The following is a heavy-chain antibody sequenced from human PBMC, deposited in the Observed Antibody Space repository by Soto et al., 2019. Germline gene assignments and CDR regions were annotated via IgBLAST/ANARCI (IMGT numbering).Heavy chain of an antibody. CDR1: GFIFRKYW. J-gene: IGHJ4*02. D-gene: IGHD6-19*01. Sequence: VQLVESGGGLVQPGGSLRLSCAASGFIFRKYWMHWVRQTPGKGLMWVSRIDDTGAIITYADSVRGRFTISRDNAKNTLYLLMDSLRAEDTAIYYCARDQTVTGPTTFDYCGQGTLVTVSS. CDR2: IDDTGAII. V-gene: IGHV3-74*01. CDR3: ARDQTVTGPTTFDY.